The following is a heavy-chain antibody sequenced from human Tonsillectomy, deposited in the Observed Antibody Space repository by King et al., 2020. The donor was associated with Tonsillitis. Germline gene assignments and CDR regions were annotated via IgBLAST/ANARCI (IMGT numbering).Heavy chain of an antibody. Sequence: VQLVESGGGLVQPGGSLRLSCATSGFTFSSYAMTWVRQAPGKGLEWVSGISGSGSSTYYADSVKGRFTISRDNSTNTLYLQMNSLRAEDTAVYYCAKDLDSGTYYYYYYMDVWGKGTTVTVSS. D-gene: IGHD1-26*01. CDR1: GFTFSSYA. CDR2: ISGSGSST. J-gene: IGHJ6*03. CDR3: AKDLDSGTYYYYYYMDV. V-gene: IGHV3-23*04.